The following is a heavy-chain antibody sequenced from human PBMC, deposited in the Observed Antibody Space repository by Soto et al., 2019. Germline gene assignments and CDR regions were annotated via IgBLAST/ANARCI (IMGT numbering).Heavy chain of an antibody. Sequence: QLQLVQSGAEVQKPGSSVKVSCKASGGTFSAYAISWVRQAPGQGLEWMGGILPLSGTTNYTQRFQGRVTIRADKSPSTAYRGLSSLRSEDTAVYYCARANPTKYYDYVWGDYRRGGMDVWGQGTTVTVSS. CDR3: ARANPTKYYDYVWGDYRRGGMDV. J-gene: IGHJ6*02. CDR2: ILPLSGTT. V-gene: IGHV1-69*06. CDR1: GGTFSAYA. D-gene: IGHD3-16*02.